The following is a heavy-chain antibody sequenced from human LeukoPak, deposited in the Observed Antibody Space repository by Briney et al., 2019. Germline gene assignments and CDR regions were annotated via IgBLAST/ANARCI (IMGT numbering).Heavy chain of an antibody. D-gene: IGHD7-27*01. CDR3: VKDHDWGAFHI. CDR1: GYTFSTYA. J-gene: IGHJ3*02. CDR2: ISSNGGST. V-gene: IGHV3-64D*06. Sequence: GGSLRLSCSASGYTFSTYAMHWVRQAPGKGLEYVSGISSNGGSTYYADSVKGRFTISRDNSKNTLYLQMSSLRVEDTAVYYCVKDHDWGAFHIWGQGTMVTVSS.